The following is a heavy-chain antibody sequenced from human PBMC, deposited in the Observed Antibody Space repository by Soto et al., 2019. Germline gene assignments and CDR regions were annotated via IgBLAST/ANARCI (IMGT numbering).Heavy chain of an antibody. J-gene: IGHJ4*02. D-gene: IGHD5-12*01. CDR1: CYTFTSYG. CDR2: ISAYNGNT. Sequence: ASVKVSCKASCYTFTSYGIIWVRQAPGQGLEWMGWISAYNGNTNYAQKLQGRVTMTTDTSTSTAYMELRSLRSDDTAVYYCARGDGYNYRIDFDYCGKGTRGTVSS. V-gene: IGHV1-18*04. CDR3: ARGDGYNYRIDFDY.